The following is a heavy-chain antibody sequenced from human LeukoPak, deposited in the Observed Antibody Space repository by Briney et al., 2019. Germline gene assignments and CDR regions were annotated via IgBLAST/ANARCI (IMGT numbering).Heavy chain of an antibody. D-gene: IGHD3-22*01. V-gene: IGHV1-18*01. J-gene: IGHJ4*02. CDR1: GYTFTSYG. CDR3: ARDFAHVRYHGSSGYTN. CDR2: ISGYNGNT. Sequence: ASVKVSCKASGYTFTSYGITWVRQAPGQGLEWMGWISGYNGNTNYAQKFQGRVTMTRDMSTSTVYMEMSSLRSEDTAVYYCARDFAHVRYHGSSGYTNWGQGTLVTVSS.